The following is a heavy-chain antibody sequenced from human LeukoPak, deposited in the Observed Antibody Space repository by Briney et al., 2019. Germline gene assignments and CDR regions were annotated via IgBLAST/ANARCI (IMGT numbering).Heavy chain of an antibody. CDR2: ISGSGGST. J-gene: IGHJ3*02. Sequence: GGSLRLSCAASGFTFSSYAMSWVRQAPGKGLEWVSGISGSGGSTYYADSVKGRFTISRDNSKNTLYLQMNSLRAEDTAVYYCDGGYHYDSSGIEAFDIWGQGTLVTVSS. V-gene: IGHV3-23*01. CDR1: GFTFSSYA. CDR3: DGGYHYDSSGIEAFDI. D-gene: IGHD3-22*01.